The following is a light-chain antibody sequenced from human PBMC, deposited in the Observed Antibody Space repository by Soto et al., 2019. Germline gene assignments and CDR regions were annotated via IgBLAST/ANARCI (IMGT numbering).Light chain of an antibody. V-gene: IGLV2-14*01. J-gene: IGLJ1*01. CDR1: SSDVGAYNY. Sequence: QSALTQPASVSGSPGQSITIFCTGTSSDVGAYNYVSWYQQHPGKAPKLMIYEVSNRPSGVSNRFSGSKSGNTASLTISGLQAEDEADYYCGTWDSGLNTGVFGTGTKLTVL. CDR2: EVS. CDR3: GTWDSGLNTGV.